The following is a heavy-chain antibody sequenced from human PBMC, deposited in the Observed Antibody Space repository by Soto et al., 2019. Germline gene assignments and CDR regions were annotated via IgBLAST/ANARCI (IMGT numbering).Heavy chain of an antibody. Sequence: PSETMSLTCTVSVGSISSSSYYWDWIRQPPGKGLEWIGSIYYSGSTYYNPSLKSRVTISVDTSKNQFSLKLSSVTAADTAVYYCAILRRFLDWLFRPAGAGDIWGQWKRGTFSS. CDR3: AILRRFLDWLFRPAGAGDI. J-gene: IGHJ3*02. D-gene: IGHD3-3*01. V-gene: IGHV4-39*01. CDR1: VGSISSSSYY. CDR2: IYYSGST.